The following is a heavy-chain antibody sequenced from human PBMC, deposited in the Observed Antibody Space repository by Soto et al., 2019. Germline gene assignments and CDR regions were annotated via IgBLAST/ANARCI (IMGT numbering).Heavy chain of an antibody. CDR2: SA. CDR1: GGTFSIYT. CDR3: AREGPPDIAWFDP. V-gene: IGHV1-69*01. Sequence: QVQLVQSGAEVKKPGSSVKVSCKASGGTFSIYTISWVRQAPGQGLEWMGGSANSAQKFQGRLTVTADESTSTVYLELSLLTSEDTAVYYCAREGPPDIAWFDPWGQGTLVSVSS. J-gene: IGHJ5*02. D-gene: IGHD2-15*01.